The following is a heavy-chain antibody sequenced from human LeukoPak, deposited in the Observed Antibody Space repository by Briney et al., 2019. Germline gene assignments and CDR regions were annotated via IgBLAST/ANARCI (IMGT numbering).Heavy chain of an antibody. J-gene: IGHJ5*02. V-gene: IGHV1-8*01. CDR2: MNPNSGNT. D-gene: IGHD1-1*01. Sequence: ASVKVSCKASGYTFTSYDINWVRQATGQGLEWMGWMNPNSGNTGYAQKLQGRVTMTTDTSTSTAYMELRSLRSDDTAVYYCARGVQGAFDPWGQGTLVTVSS. CDR3: ARGVQGAFDP. CDR1: GYTFTSYD.